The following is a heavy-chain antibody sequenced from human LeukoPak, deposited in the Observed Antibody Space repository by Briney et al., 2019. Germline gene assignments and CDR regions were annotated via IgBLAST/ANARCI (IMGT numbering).Heavy chain of an antibody. CDR2: IYYTGTT. Sequence: SETLSLTCTVSADSISSYYWSWLRQPPGKGLEWIGYIYYTGTTNYNPSLKSRVTISVDTSKTHFSLTLTSVTAADTAVYYCATEAAGSGAFDYWGQGTLVTVSS. D-gene: IGHD6-25*01. CDR1: ADSISSYY. V-gene: IGHV4-59*01. CDR3: ATEAAGSGAFDY. J-gene: IGHJ4*02.